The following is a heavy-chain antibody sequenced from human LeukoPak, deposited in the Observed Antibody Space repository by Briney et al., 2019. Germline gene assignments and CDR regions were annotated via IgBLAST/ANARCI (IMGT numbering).Heavy chain of an antibody. D-gene: IGHD3-16*02. CDR1: GFTFDDYG. CDR3: ARTLGVIVEDDAFDI. Sequence: GGSLRLSCAASGFTFDDYGMSWVRRAPGKGLEWVPGINWNGGSTGYADSVKGRFTISRDNAKNSLYLQMNSLRAEDTALYYRARTLGVIVEDDAFDIWGQGTMVTVSS. V-gene: IGHV3-20*04. J-gene: IGHJ3*02. CDR2: INWNGGST.